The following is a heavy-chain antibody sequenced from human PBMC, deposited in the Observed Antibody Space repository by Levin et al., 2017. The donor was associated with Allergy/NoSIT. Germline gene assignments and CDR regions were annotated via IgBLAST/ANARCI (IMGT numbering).Heavy chain of an antibody. D-gene: IGHD6-6*01. CDR2: INPNSGAT. Sequence: ASVKVSCRASGYTFTDYYMHWVRQAPGQGLEWMGWINPNSGATNYAQKFQGRVTMTRDTSISTAYMDLSRLTSDDTAVYYCAKDTSRSSSWGWFDPWGQGTLVTVSS. CDR3: AKDTSRSSSWGWFDP. CDR1: GYTFTDYY. V-gene: IGHV1-2*02. J-gene: IGHJ5*02.